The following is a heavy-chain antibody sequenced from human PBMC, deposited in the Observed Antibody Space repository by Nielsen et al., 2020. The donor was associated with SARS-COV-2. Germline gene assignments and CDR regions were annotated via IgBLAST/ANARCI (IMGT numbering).Heavy chain of an antibody. CDR3: ASALGA. J-gene: IGHJ5*02. Sequence: GESLKISCAASGFSFNNYAMSWVRQAPGKGLEWVSGINWNGGSTGYADSVKGRFTISRDNAKNSLYLQMNSLRAEDTALYHCASALGAWGQGTLVTVSS. V-gene: IGHV3-20*01. CDR1: GFSFNNYA. CDR2: INWNGGST.